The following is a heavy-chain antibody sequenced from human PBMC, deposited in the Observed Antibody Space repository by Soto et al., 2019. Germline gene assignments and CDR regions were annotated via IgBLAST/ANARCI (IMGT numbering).Heavy chain of an antibody. Sequence: PSETLSLTCTVSGGSISSYYWSWIRQPPGKGLEWIGYIYYSGSTNYNPSLKSRVTISVDTSKNQFSLKLSSVTAADTAVYYCAAGYSSSWDTRYYYYGMDVWGQGTTVTVSS. D-gene: IGHD6-13*01. CDR1: GGSISSYY. CDR2: IYYSGST. J-gene: IGHJ6*02. V-gene: IGHV4-59*01. CDR3: AAGYSSSWDTRYYYYGMDV.